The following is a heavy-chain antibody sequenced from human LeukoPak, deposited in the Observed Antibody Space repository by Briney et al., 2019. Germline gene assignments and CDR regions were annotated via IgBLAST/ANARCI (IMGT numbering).Heavy chain of an antibody. Sequence: GGSLRLSCAASGFTFSSYWMSWVRQAPGKGLEWVANIKQDGSEKYYVDSVKGRFTISRDNAKNSLYLQMNSLRAEDTAVYYCARDVTGPSMELLFFDYWGQGTLVTVSS. CDR3: ARDVTGPSMELLFFDY. V-gene: IGHV3-7*01. CDR2: IKQDGSEK. J-gene: IGHJ4*02. CDR1: GFTFSSYW. D-gene: IGHD1-7*01.